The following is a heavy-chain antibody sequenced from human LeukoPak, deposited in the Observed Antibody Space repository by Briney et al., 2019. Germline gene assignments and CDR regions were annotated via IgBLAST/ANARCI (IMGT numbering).Heavy chain of an antibody. CDR2: ISYDGSNK. Sequence: GGSLRLSCAASGFTFSSYGMHWVRQAPGKGLEWVAVISYDGSNKYYADSVKGRFTISRDNSKNTLYLQMNSLRAEDTAVYYCARGSPKYYYDSSGYFDYWGQGTLVTVSS. V-gene: IGHV3-30*03. D-gene: IGHD3-22*01. CDR1: GFTFSSYG. CDR3: ARGSPKYYYDSSGYFDY. J-gene: IGHJ4*02.